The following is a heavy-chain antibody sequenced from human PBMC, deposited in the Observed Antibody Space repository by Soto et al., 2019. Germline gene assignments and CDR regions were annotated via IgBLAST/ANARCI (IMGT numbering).Heavy chain of an antibody. J-gene: IGHJ6*01. CDR3: AREGPYYDILSGYYYYGMDV. Sequence: QVQLVESGGGVVQPGRSLRLSCAASGFTFSSYGMHWVRQAPGKGLEWVAVIWYDGSNKYYADSVKGRFTISRDNSKNTLYLQMNSLRAEDTAVYYCAREGPYYDILSGYYYYGMDVW. CDR1: GFTFSSYG. CDR2: IWYDGSNK. V-gene: IGHV3-33*01. D-gene: IGHD3-9*01.